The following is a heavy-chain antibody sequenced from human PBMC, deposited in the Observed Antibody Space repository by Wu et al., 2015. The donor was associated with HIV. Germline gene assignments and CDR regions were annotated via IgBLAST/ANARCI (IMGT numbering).Heavy chain of an antibody. V-gene: IGHV1-69*13. J-gene: IGHJ3*02. D-gene: IGHD5-12*01. Sequence: QVQLVQSGAEVKEPGSSVKVSCKASGGTFSSDAVSWVRQAPGQGLEWMGKIIPVFGTTKYAQKFQGRVTITADESTRTAFMELSNLRSDDTAVYYCARLYSGYAYDVFDIWGQGTVVFVSS. CDR3: ARLYSGYAYDVFDI. CDR1: GGTFSSDA. CDR2: IIPVFGTT.